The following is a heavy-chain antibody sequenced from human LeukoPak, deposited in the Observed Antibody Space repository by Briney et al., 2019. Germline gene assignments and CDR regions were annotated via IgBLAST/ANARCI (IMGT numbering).Heavy chain of an antibody. J-gene: IGHJ5*02. D-gene: IGHD4-17*01. CDR3: AIVDYGELNWFDP. Sequence: GASVKVSCKASGGTFSSYAISWVRQAPGQGLEWMGRIIPILGIANYAQKFQGRVTITADKSTSTAHMELSSLRSEDTAVYYCAIVDYGELNWFDPWGQGTLVTVSS. CDR2: IIPILGIA. CDR1: GGTFSSYA. V-gene: IGHV1-69*04.